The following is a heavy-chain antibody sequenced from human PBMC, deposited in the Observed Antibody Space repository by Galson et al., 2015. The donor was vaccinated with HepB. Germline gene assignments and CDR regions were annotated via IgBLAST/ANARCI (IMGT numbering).Heavy chain of an antibody. CDR2: ISSSGSTI. J-gene: IGHJ4*02. D-gene: IGHD3-16*02. Sequence: LRLSCAASGFTFSDYYMSWIRQAPGKGLEWVSYISSSGSTIYYADSVKGRFTISRDNAKNSLYLQMNSLRAEDTAVYYCAREMRLGELSLPFDYWGQGTLVTVSS. CDR1: GFTFSDYY. V-gene: IGHV3-11*01. CDR3: AREMRLGELSLPFDY.